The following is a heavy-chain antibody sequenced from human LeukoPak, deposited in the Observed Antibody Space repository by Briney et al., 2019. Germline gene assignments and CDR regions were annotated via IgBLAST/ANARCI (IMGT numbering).Heavy chain of an antibody. CDR2: IHNNGDS. Sequence: SETLSLTRTVSGGSISGYFWSWIRQPAGKGLEWIGLIHNNGDSNQNTSLKSRLTMALDTYRTQVSLELTSVTAADTAVYYGARAPSGCGGTCPSDHWGPGTLVTVSS. CDR1: GGSISGYF. CDR3: ARAPSGCGGTCPSDH. V-gene: IGHV4-4*07. D-gene: IGHD2-15*01. J-gene: IGHJ5*02.